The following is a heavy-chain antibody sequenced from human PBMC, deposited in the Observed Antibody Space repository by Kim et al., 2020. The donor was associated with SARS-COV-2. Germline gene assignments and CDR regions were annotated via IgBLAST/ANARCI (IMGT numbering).Heavy chain of an antibody. V-gene: IGHV3-53*01. J-gene: IGHJ6*02. CDR3: AKDAGYYDILTGRSYYYGLEV. Sequence: GGSLRLSCAASGFTVSSNYMSWVRQAPGKGLEWVSIIYSGGGTSYDDSVKGRFIASRDNSKNTLHLQMNSLRVEDTAVYYFAKDAGYYDILTGRSYYYGLEVWGQGTTVTVSS. CDR2: IYSGGGT. CDR1: GFTVSSNY. D-gene: IGHD3-9*01.